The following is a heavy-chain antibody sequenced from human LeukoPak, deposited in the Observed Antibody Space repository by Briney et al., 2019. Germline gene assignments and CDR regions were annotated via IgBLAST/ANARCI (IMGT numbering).Heavy chain of an antibody. CDR3: ARGKTVTTEPGHGYYFDY. D-gene: IGHD4-17*01. V-gene: IGHV3-53*01. CDR1: GFTVSSNY. J-gene: IGHJ4*02. Sequence: PGGSLRLSCAASGFTVSSNYMSWVRQAPGKGLEWVSVIYSGGSTYYADSVKGRFTISRDNSKNTLYLQMNSLRAEDTAVYYCARGKTVTTEPGHGYYFDYWGQGTLVTVSS. CDR2: IYSGGST.